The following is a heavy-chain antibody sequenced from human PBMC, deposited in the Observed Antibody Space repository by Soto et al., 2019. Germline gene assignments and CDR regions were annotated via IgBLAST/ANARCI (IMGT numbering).Heavy chain of an antibody. V-gene: IGHV3-30-3*01. D-gene: IGHD4-4*01. J-gene: IGHJ4*02. CDR2: ISYDGSNK. Sequence: QVQLVESGGGVVQPGRSLRLSCAASGFTFSSYAMHWVRQAPGKGLEWVAVISYDGSNKYYADSVKGRFTISRDNSKNTLYLQMNSLRAEDTAVYYCARDGREMATATPDYWGQGTLVTVSS. CDR1: GFTFSSYA. CDR3: ARDGREMATATPDY.